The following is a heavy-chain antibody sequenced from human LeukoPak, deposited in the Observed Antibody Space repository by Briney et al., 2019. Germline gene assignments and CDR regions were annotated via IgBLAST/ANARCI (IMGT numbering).Heavy chain of an antibody. D-gene: IGHD2-2*01. CDR2: INHSGST. CDR1: GGSFSGYY. CDR3: AMGKRYCSSTSCYLHRSSFDY. J-gene: IGHJ4*02. V-gene: IGHV4-34*01. Sequence: SETLSLTCAVYGGSFSGYYWSWIRQPPGKGLEWIGEINHSGSTNYNPSLKSRVTIPVETSKNQFSLKLSSVTAADTAVYYCAMGKRYCSSTSCYLHRSSFDYWGQGTLVTVSS.